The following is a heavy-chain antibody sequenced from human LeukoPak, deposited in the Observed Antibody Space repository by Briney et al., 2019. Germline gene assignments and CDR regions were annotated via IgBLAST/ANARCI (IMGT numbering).Heavy chain of an antibody. CDR2: IYYSGST. D-gene: IGHD1-26*01. CDR3: ARDQWEDEGWFDP. Sequence: SETLSLTCTVSGGSISSSSYYWGWIRQPPGKGLEWIGSIYYSGSTYYNPSLKSRVTISVDTSKNQFSLKLSSVTAADTAVYYCARDQWEDEGWFDPWGQGTLVTVSS. J-gene: IGHJ5*02. CDR1: GGSISSSSYY. V-gene: IGHV4-39*07.